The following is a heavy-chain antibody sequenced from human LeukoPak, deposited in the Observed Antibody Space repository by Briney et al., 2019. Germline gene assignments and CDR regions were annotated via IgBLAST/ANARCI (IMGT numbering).Heavy chain of an antibody. CDR3: AKDAFSHNGIYDALDI. CDR1: GFIFTSYG. CDR2: IRFDGSNT. D-gene: IGHD2-8*01. V-gene: IGHV3-30*02. J-gene: IGHJ3*02. Sequence: GGSLRLSCAASGFIFTSYGMHWVRQAPGKGLEWVAFIRFDGSNTYYADSVKGRFTISRDDPKNTLFLQMMSLRAEDKAIYYRAKDAFSHNGIYDALDIWGQGTMVTVSS.